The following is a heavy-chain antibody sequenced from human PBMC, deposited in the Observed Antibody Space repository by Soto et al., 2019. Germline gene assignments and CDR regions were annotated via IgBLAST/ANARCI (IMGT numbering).Heavy chain of an antibody. J-gene: IGHJ6*03. D-gene: IGHD7-27*01. Sequence: SETLSLTCTVSGGSISSSSYYWGWIRQPPGKGLEWIGSIYYSGSTYYNPSLKSRVTISVDTSKNQFSLKLSSVTAADTAVYYCVRLPTGDYYYYYMDVWGKGTTVTVSS. CDR3: VRLPTGDYYYYYMDV. CDR1: GGSISSSSYY. V-gene: IGHV4-39*01. CDR2: IYYSGST.